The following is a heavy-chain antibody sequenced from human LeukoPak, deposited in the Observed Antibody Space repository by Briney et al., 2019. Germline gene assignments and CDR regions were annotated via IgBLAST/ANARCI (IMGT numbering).Heavy chain of an antibody. CDR1: GYTFTGYY. Sequence: ASVKVSCKASGYTFTGYYMHWVRQAPGQGLEWMGWVNPNSGGTNYAQKFQGRVTMTRDTSISTAYMELSRLRSDDTAVYYCARDADDYPPNWFDPWGQGTLVTVSS. CDR3: ARDADDYPPNWFDP. J-gene: IGHJ5*02. D-gene: IGHD5-12*01. CDR2: VNPNSGGT. V-gene: IGHV1-2*02.